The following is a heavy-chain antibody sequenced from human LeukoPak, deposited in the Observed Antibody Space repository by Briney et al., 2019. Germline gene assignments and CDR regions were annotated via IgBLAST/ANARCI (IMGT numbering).Heavy chain of an antibody. CDR2: IYHSGST. CDR1: GGSISSGGYY. Sequence: SETLSLTCTVSGGSISSGGYYWSCIRQPPGKGLEWIGYIYHSGSTYYNPSLKSRVTISVDTSKNQFSLKLSSVTAADTAVYYCARILTGYYTVDYWGQGTLVTVSS. J-gene: IGHJ4*02. V-gene: IGHV4-30-2*01. D-gene: IGHD3-9*01. CDR3: ARILTGYYTVDY.